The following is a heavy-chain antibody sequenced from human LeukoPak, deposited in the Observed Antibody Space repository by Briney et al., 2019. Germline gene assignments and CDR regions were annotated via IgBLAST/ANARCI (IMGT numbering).Heavy chain of an antibody. CDR2: IRSSGSTI. CDR1: GYTFSNYE. Sequence: PGGSLRLSCAASGYTFSNYEMNRVRQAPGKGLEWVSNIRSSGSTINYADSVKGRFTISRDNAKNALYLQMNSLRAEDTAVYYCARETGFAFDIWGQGTMVTVSS. J-gene: IGHJ3*02. CDR3: ARETGFAFDI. V-gene: IGHV3-48*03.